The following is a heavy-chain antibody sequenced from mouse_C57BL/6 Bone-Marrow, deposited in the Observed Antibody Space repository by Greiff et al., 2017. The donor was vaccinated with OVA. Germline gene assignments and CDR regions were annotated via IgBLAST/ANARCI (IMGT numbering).Heavy chain of an antibody. CDR3: ARRGKVVAHWYFDV. CDR1: GYTFTSYT. Sequence: VQLQQSGAELARPGASVKLSCKASGYTFTSYTMHWVQQRPGQGLEWIGYINPSSGYTKYNQKFKDKATLTADKSSSTDYMQLSSLTSEDSAVDYYARRGKVVAHWYFDVWGKGTTVTVSS. CDR2: INPSSGYT. V-gene: IGHV1-4*01. J-gene: IGHJ1*03. D-gene: IGHD1-1*01.